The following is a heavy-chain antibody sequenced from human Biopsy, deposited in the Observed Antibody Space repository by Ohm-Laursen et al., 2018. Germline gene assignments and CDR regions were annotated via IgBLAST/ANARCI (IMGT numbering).Heavy chain of an antibody. Sequence: SDTLSLPCTVSGDSISSYYWSWIRQPPGKGLVWIGYVYYTGSTDNNPSLQSRVTISVDTSKNHFSLRLRSVTPADTAIYYCARDRGYYSDRTVPGYFDLWGRGTLVTVSS. J-gene: IGHJ2*01. D-gene: IGHD3-22*01. CDR2: VYYTGST. CDR3: ARDRGYYSDRTVPGYFDL. CDR1: GDSISSYY. V-gene: IGHV4-59*01.